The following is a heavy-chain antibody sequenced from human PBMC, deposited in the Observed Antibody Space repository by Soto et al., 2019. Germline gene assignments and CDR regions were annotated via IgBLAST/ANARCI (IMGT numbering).Heavy chain of an antibody. J-gene: IGHJ6*02. CDR3: ARFRGSYGMDV. CDR2: MYHSGST. Sequence: SETLSLTCGVSGGSISSGGHSWSWIRQPPGKGLEWIGYMYHSGSTYYNPSLKSRVTISVDRSKNQFSLKLSSVTAADTAVYYCARFRGSYGMDVRGQGTTVTV. D-gene: IGHD3-10*01. CDR1: GGSISSGGHS. V-gene: IGHV4-30-2*01.